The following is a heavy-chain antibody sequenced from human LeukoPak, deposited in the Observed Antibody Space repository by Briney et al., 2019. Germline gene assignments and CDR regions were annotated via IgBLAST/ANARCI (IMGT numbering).Heavy chain of an antibody. CDR2: VYHSGST. J-gene: IGHJ4*02. V-gene: IGHV4-59*12. D-gene: IGHD4-11*01. Sequence: PSETLSLTCTVSGGSISSYYWSWIRQPPGKGLEWIGYVYHSGSTYYNPSLKSRVTISVDRSKNQFSLKLTSVTAADTAVYYCARGSGLRSYYEFWGQGTLVTVSS. CDR1: GGSISSYY. CDR3: ARGSGLRSYYEF.